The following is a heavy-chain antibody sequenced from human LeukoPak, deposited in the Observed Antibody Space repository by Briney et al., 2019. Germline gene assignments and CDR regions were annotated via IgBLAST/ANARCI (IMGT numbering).Heavy chain of an antibody. CDR2: ISGSGGST. CDR3: AAGSAWYRLDY. D-gene: IGHD6-19*01. V-gene: IGHV3-23*01. Sequence: PGGSLRLSCAASGFTVSSNYMSWVRQAPGKGLEWVSVISGSGGSTDYADSVKGRFTISRDNSKNTLYLQMNSLRAEDTAVYYCAAGSAWYRLDYWGQGTLVTVSS. J-gene: IGHJ4*02. CDR1: GFTVSSNY.